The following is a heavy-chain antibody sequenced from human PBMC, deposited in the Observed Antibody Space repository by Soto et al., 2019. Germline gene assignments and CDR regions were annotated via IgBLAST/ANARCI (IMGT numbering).Heavy chain of an antibody. J-gene: IGHJ4*02. CDR1: GFTFSSYW. D-gene: IGHD6-19*01. CDR3: ARWRSWYSSGWYFGY. Sequence: EVQLVESGGGLVQPGGSLRLSCAASGFTFSSYWMSWVRQAPGKGLEWVANIKQDGSEKYYVDSVKGRFTISRDNAKNSLYLQMNSLRAEDTAVYYSARWRSWYSSGWYFGYWGQGTLVTVSS. V-gene: IGHV3-7*05. CDR2: IKQDGSEK.